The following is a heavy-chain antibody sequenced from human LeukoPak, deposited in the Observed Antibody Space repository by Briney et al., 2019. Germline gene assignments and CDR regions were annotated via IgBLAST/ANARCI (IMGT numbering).Heavy chain of an antibody. V-gene: IGHV3-53*01. CDR2: IYSGGRT. CDR3: ARARTGRNAFDI. J-gene: IGHJ3*02. D-gene: IGHD3-10*01. Sequence: PGGSLRLSCAASGFKFFTFAMHWVRRAPGQGLEWVSVIYSGGRTYYADSVKGRFTIYRDNSKNTLYLQMNSLRAEDTAVYYCARARTGRNAFDIWGQGTMVTVSS. CDR1: GFKFFTFA.